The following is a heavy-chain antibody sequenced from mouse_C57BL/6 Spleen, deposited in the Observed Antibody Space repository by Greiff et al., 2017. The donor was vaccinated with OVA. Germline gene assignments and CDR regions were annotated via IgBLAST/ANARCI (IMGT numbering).Heavy chain of an antibody. CDR1: GFNIKDDY. CDR2: IDPENGDT. Sequence: EVKLVESGAELVRPGASVKLSCTASGFNIKDDYMHWVKQRPEQGLEWIGWIDPENGDTEYASKFQGKATITADTSSNTAYLQLSSLTSEDTAVYYCTTGLSYYAMDYWGQGTSVTVSS. CDR3: TTGLSYYAMDY. V-gene: IGHV14-4*01. J-gene: IGHJ4*01.